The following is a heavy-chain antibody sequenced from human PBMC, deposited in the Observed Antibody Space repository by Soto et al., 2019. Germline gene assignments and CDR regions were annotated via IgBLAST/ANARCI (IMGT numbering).Heavy chain of an antibody. Sequence: SETLSLTCTVSGGSIRSYWWSWIRQPPGKGLEWIGNIYYSGSTNYNPSLKSRVTISVDTSKNQFSLKLSSVTAADTAVYYCARFLFLYGGSFDYWGQGTLVTVSS. CDR3: ARFLFLYGGSFDY. CDR1: GGSIRSYW. D-gene: IGHD4-17*01. CDR2: IYYSGST. V-gene: IGHV4-59*01. J-gene: IGHJ4*02.